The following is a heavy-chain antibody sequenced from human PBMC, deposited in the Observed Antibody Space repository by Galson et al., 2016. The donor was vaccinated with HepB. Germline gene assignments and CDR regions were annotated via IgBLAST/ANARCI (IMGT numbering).Heavy chain of an antibody. Sequence: GWIRQPPGKGLEWIGSIYYSGSTYYNPSLKSRVTISVDTSRNRFSLKMSSVPAADMAAYYFARQASQGSSGWFYIALDLWGQGILVTVSS. J-gene: IGHJ5*02. D-gene: IGHD6-19*01. V-gene: IGHV4-39*01. CDR3: ARQASQGSSGWFYIALDL. CDR2: IYYSGST.